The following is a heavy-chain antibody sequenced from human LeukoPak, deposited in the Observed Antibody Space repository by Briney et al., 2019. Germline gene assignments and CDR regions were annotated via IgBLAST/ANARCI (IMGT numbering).Heavy chain of an antibody. J-gene: IGHJ4*02. CDR2: INPNSGGT. V-gene: IGHV1-2*02. Sequence: GASVKVSCKASVYTFTGYYMHWVRQAPGQGREWMGWINPNSGGTHNAQKFQGRVTMTRDTSISTAYMELSRLRSDDTAVYYCARAQKKYYYDSSGYHSRDYLDYWGQGTLLTVSS. CDR3: ARAQKKYYYDSSGYHSRDYLDY. D-gene: IGHD3-22*01. CDR1: VYTFTGYY.